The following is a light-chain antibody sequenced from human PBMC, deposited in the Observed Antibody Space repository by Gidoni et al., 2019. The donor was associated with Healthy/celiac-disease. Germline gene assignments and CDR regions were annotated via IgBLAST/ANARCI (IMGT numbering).Light chain of an antibody. CDR1: SSDVGSYNL. J-gene: IGLJ3*02. CDR3: CSYAGSWV. CDR2: EVS. Sequence: SALTPAASVSGSPGQAITLSCTGTSSDVGSYNLGSWYQQHPGKAPKLMLYEVSKRPAEVSNRFSGSKSDNTASLTISGLQAEDEPDYYCCSYAGSWVFGGGTKLTVL. V-gene: IGLV2-23*02.